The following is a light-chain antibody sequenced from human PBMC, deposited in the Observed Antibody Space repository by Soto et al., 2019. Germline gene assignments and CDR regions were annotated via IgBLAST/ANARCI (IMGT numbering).Light chain of an antibody. CDR3: QQYDNSPIT. Sequence: EIVLTQSPGILSLSPVERASLSCVASQSISSSFLAWYQQKPGQAPRLLIYGASSRATGIPDRFSGTGSETDFTLTISRLEPEDFAVYYCQQYDNSPITFGQGTRVEIK. V-gene: IGKV3-20*01. CDR1: QSISSSF. J-gene: IGKJ5*01. CDR2: GAS.